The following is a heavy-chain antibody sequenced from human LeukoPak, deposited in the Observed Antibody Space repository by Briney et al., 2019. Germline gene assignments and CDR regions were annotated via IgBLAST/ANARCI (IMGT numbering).Heavy chain of an antibody. Sequence: SETLSLTCTVSGGSISSSGYYWDWIRQPPGKGLEWIGNFYYTGSTYYNPSLKSRITISVDTSKNQFSLKLRSVTAADTAVYYCARHSRSGYGDYESAFDIWGQGTMVTVSS. CDR1: GGSISSSGYY. CDR3: ARHSRSGYGDYESAFDI. D-gene: IGHD5-12*01. V-gene: IGHV4-39*01. CDR2: FYYTGST. J-gene: IGHJ3*02.